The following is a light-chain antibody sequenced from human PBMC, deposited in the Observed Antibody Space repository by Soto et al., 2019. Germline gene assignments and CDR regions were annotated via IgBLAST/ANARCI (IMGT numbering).Light chain of an antibody. V-gene: IGKV1-5*01. CDR3: QQYNGYSRT. CDR2: DGS. J-gene: IGKJ1*01. Sequence: DIQMTQSPSTLSASVGDRVTITCRASQSIRSSLAWYQKKPGRAPKLLIYDGSSLERGVPSRFSGSGSGTEFTLTLRSLQPDDFATYYCQQYNGYSRTFGQGTKVHIK. CDR1: QSIRSS.